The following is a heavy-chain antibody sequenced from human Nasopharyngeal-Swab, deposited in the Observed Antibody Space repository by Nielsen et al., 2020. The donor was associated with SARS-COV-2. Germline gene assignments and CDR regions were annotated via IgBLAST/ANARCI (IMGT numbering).Heavy chain of an antibody. CDR2: ISGSGGST. CDR1: GFTSSRYA. CDR3: AKAPAAYYDILIGYYYYGMDV. Sequence: GESLKSSCAASGFTSSRYAMSWVRQGPGKGLEWVSAISGSGGSTYYADSVKGRFTISRDNSKNTLYLQMNSLRAEDTAVYYCAKAPAAYYDILIGYYYYGMDVWGQGTTVTVSS. J-gene: IGHJ6*02. D-gene: IGHD3-9*01. V-gene: IGHV3-23*01.